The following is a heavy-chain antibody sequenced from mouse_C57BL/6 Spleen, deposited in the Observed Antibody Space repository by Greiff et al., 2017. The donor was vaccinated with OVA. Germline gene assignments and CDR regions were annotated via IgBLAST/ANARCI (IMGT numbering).Heavy chain of an antibody. Sequence: VKVVESGAELVRPGASVTLSCKASGYTFTDYEMHWVKQTPVHGLEWIGAIDPETGGTAYNQKFKGKAILTADKSSSTAYMELRSLTSEDSAVYYCTRTGEDYWGQGTTLTVSS. J-gene: IGHJ2*01. CDR3: TRTGEDY. CDR1: GYTFTDYE. CDR2: IDPETGGT. V-gene: IGHV1-15*01.